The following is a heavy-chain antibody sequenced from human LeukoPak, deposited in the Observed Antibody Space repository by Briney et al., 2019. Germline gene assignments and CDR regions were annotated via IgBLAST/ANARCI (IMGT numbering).Heavy chain of an antibody. V-gene: IGHV1-2*02. CDR1: GYTFTGYY. CDR2: INPNSGGT. D-gene: IGHD3-10*01. Sequence: ASVKVSCKASGYTFTGYYMHWVRQAPGQGLEWMGWINPNSGGTNYAQKFQGRVTMTWDTSISTAYMELSRLRSDDTAVYYCASLQRGITMVRGVSSIHDYWGQGTLVTVSS. CDR3: ASLQRGITMVRGVSSIHDY. J-gene: IGHJ4*02.